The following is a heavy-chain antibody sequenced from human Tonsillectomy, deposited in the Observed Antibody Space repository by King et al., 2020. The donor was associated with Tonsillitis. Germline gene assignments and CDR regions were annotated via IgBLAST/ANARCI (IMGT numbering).Heavy chain of an antibody. J-gene: IGHJ4*02. CDR2: ISGGGGST. D-gene: IGHD6-19*01. V-gene: IGHV3-23*01. CDR3: AKDVNSGWLYYFDY. Sequence: DVQLMESGGGLFQPGGSLRLSCAASGFTFSNYAMSWVRQAPGKGLEWVATISGGGGSTYYADSVQGRFTISRDSSKNTLYLQMNSLRAEDTAVYYCAKDVNSGWLYYFDYWGQGTLVTVSS. CDR1: GFTFSNYA.